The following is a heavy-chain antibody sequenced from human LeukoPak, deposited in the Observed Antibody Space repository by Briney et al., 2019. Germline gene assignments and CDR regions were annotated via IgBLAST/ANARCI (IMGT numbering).Heavy chain of an antibody. Sequence: HSGGSLRLSCAASGFTFSSYAMSWVRQAPGKGLEWVSAISGSGGSTYYADSVKGRFTISRDNSKNTLYLQMNSLRAEDTAVYYCARSDNYVWFDPWGQGTLVTVSS. J-gene: IGHJ5*02. CDR1: GFTFSSYA. CDR2: ISGSGGST. CDR3: ARSDNYVWFDP. D-gene: IGHD3-10*02. V-gene: IGHV3-23*01.